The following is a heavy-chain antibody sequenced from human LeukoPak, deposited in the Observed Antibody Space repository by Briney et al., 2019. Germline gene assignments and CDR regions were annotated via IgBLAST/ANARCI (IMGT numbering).Heavy chain of an antibody. J-gene: IGHJ4*02. D-gene: IGHD3-22*01. V-gene: IGHV1-69*13. Sequence: SVKVSCKASGGTFSSYAISWVRQAPGQGLEWMGGIIPIFGTANYAQKFQGRVTITADESTSTAYMELSSLRSEDTAVYYCARVYYDSSVLDYFDYWGQGTLVTVSS. CDR2: IIPIFGTA. CDR3: ARVYYDSSVLDYFDY. CDR1: GGTFSSYA.